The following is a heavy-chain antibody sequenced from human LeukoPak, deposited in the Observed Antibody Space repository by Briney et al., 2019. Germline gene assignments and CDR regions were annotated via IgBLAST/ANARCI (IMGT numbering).Heavy chain of an antibody. D-gene: IGHD6-19*01. V-gene: IGHV3-66*03. CDR2: IYSDNT. Sequence: GGSLRLSCTVSGFTVSSNSMSWVRQAPGKGLEWVSFIYSDNTHYSDSVKGRFTISRDNSRDTLYLQMNSLRAEDTALYYCARGGSGWDDAFDIWGQGTMVTVSS. CDR3: ARGGSGWDDAFDI. CDR1: GFTVSSNS. J-gene: IGHJ3*02.